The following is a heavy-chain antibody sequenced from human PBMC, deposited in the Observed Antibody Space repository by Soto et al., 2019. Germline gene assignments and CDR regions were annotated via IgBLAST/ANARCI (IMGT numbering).Heavy chain of an antibody. D-gene: IGHD3-22*01. J-gene: IGHJ4*02. CDR1: GFTFSSYA. CDR2: ISGSGGST. V-gene: IGHV3-23*01. Sequence: HPGGSLRLSCAASGFTFSSYAMSWVRQAPGKGLEWVSAISGSGGSTYYADSVKGRFTISRDNSKNTLYLQMNSLRAEDTAVYYCAKDLGDSSGYYYGYFDYWGQGTLVTVSS. CDR3: AKDLGDSSGYYYGYFDY.